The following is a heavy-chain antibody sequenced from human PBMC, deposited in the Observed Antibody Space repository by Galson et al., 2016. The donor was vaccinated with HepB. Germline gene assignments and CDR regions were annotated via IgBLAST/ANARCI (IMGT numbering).Heavy chain of an antibody. V-gene: IGHV3-23*01. J-gene: IGHJ4*02. Sequence: SLRLSCAASGFTFNTYAMSWVRQAPGRGLEWVSTISGSGGNTYYADSVEGRFTISRDNSKNTLYLQMNSRRAEDTAVYYCAKARRNSYYDILTGSSPFDYWGQGTLVTVSS. CDR3: AKARRNSYYDILTGSSPFDY. CDR2: ISGSGGNT. D-gene: IGHD3-9*01. CDR1: GFTFNTYA.